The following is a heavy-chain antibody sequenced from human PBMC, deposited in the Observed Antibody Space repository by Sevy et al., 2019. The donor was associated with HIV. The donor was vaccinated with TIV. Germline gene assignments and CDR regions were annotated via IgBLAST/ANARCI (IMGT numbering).Heavy chain of an antibody. D-gene: IGHD6-6*01. CDR2: INHSGST. Sequence: SETLSLTCAVYGGSFSGYYWSWIRQPPGKGLEWIGEINHSGSTNYNPSLKSRVTISVDTSKNQFSLKLGSVTAADTAVYYCARGPIAARPIDYWGQGTLVTVSS. V-gene: IGHV4-34*01. J-gene: IGHJ4*02. CDR3: ARGPIAARPIDY. CDR1: GGSFSGYY.